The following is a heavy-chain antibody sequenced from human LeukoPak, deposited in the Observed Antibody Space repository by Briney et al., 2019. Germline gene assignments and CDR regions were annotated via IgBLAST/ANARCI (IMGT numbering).Heavy chain of an antibody. Sequence: GGSLRLSCAASGFTFSSYWMSWVRQAPGKGLEWVANIKQDGSEKYYVDYVKGRFTISRDNAKSSLYLQMNSLRAEDTAVYYCARDPYSGSYGAHYYYYMDVWGKGTTVTISS. J-gene: IGHJ6*03. V-gene: IGHV3-7*01. D-gene: IGHD1-26*01. CDR1: GFTFSSYW. CDR2: IKQDGSEK. CDR3: ARDPYSGSYGAHYYYYMDV.